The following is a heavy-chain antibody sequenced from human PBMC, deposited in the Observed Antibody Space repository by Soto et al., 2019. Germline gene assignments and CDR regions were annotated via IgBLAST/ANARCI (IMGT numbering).Heavy chain of an antibody. J-gene: IGHJ4*02. D-gene: IGHD1-26*01. CDR1: GGTFSSYA. CDR3: ARDFMSGSYDY. CDR2: IIPIFGTA. Sequence: GGSLRLSCAASGGTFSSYAISWVRQAPGQGLEWMGGIIPIFGTANYAQKFQGRVTITADKSTSTAYMELSSLRSEDTAVYYCARDFMSGSYDYWGQGTLVTVSS. V-gene: IGHV1-69*06.